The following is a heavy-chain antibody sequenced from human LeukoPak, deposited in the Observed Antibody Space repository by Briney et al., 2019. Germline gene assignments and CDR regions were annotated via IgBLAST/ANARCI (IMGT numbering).Heavy chain of an antibody. V-gene: IGHV3-21*01. Sequence: GGSLRLSCAASTFTFSSYTMNWVRQAPGKGLEWVSSIDSGRAYIYYADSVKGRFTIYRGNAKNSVYLQMNSLRAEDTAVYYCARQFDYGYYYGMDVWGQGTTVTVSS. CDR1: TFTFSSYT. CDR3: ARQFDYGYYYGMDV. J-gene: IGHJ6*02. D-gene: IGHD4-17*01. CDR2: IDSGRAYI.